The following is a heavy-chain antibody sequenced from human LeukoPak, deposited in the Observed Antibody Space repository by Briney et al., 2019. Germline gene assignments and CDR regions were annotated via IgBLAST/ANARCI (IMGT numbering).Heavy chain of an antibody. Sequence: ASVKVSCKASGYTFTGYYMHWVRQAPGQRLEWMGWINPNSGGTNYAQNLQGRVTMTTDTSTSTAYMELRSLRSDDTAVYYCARSFMAYDSRLKNFYYMDVWGKGTTVTVSS. CDR3: ARSFMAYDSRLKNFYYMDV. CDR2: INPNSGGT. J-gene: IGHJ6*03. V-gene: IGHV1-2*02. D-gene: IGHD3-22*01. CDR1: GYTFTGYY.